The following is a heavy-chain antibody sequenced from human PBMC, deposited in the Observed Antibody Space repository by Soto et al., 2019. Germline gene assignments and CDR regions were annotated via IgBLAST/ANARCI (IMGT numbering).Heavy chain of an antibody. CDR3: ASGGGRYCSCGSGYPHDLLSF. D-gene: IGHD2-15*01. J-gene: IGHJ4*03. V-gene: IGHV1-46*01. Sequence: ASVKVSCKASGYTFTSYYMHWVRQAPGQGLEWMGIINPSGGSTSYAQKFQGRVTMTRDTSTSTVYMELSSLRSEDTAVYYCASGGGRYCSCGSGYPHDLLSFCGQGSLVIGSS. CDR2: INPSGGST. CDR1: GYTFTSYY.